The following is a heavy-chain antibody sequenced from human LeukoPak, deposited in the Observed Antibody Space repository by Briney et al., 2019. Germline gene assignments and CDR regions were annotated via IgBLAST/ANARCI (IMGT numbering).Heavy chain of an antibody. V-gene: IGHV4-59*01. D-gene: IGHD2-21*01. CDR2: IYYSGST. CDR3: AIGTLVVVGVGDDAFDI. Sequence: SETLSLTFSVPGSAIRGSDWSWIRQPPGKGLEWIGYIYYSGSTNYNPSLKSRVTISVDTSKNQFSLKLSSVTAADTAVYYCAIGTLVVVGVGDDAFDIWGQGTMVTVSS. J-gene: IGHJ3*02. CDR1: GSAIRGSD.